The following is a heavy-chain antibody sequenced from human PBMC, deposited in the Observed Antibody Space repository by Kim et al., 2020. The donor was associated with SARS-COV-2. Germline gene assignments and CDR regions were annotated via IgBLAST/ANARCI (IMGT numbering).Heavy chain of an antibody. CDR3: ASASSTRY. J-gene: IGHJ4*02. D-gene: IGHD3-16*01. Sequence: GGSKYYADSVKGRFTISRDNSKNTLYLQMNSLRAEDTAVYYCASASSTRYWGQGTLVTVSS. CDR2: GGSK. V-gene: IGHV3-53*01.